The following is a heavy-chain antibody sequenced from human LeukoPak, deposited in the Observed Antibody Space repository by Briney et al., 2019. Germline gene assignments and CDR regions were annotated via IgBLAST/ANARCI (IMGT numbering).Heavy chain of an antibody. D-gene: IGHD4-17*01. Sequence: PGGSLRLSCALSGLTVNNNYMSWVRQAPGKGLEWVSLIYPNGQTYYADFVQGRFSISRDMSRNILFLDMSSLRAEDTAVFFCAIANPVNGDFDYWGQRTLVTVSS. CDR3: AIANPVNGDFDY. J-gene: IGHJ4*02. CDR1: GLTVNNNY. V-gene: IGHV3-53*01. CDR2: IYPNGQT.